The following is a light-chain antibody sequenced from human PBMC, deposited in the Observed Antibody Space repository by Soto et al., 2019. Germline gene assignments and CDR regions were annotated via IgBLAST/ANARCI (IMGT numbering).Light chain of an antibody. Sequence: QSALAQPASVSGSPGQSITISCTGTSGLVGSFSLVSWYQQHPGKGPKVIISEGHRRPSGVPDRFSGSTSVISASLTISGLQADDEADYYCCLYIGATTYVFGTGTKVTVL. CDR1: SGLVGSFSL. J-gene: IGLJ1*01. CDR2: EGH. CDR3: CLYIGATTYV. V-gene: IGLV2-23*01.